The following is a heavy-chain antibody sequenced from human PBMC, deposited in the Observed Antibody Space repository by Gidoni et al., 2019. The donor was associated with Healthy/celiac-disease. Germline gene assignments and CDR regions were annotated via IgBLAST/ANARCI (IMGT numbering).Heavy chain of an antibody. J-gene: IGHJ4*02. CDR2: ISSSSSYI. D-gene: IGHD1-26*01. V-gene: IGHV3-21*01. CDR3: ARALLVGASAFDY. Sequence: EVQLVESGGGLVKPGGSLRLSCAASGFTFSSYSMNWFRQAPGKGLEWVSSISSSSSYIYYADSVKGRFTSSRDNAKNSLYLQMNSLRAEDTAVYYCARALLVGASAFDYWGQGTLVTVSS. CDR1: GFTFSSYS.